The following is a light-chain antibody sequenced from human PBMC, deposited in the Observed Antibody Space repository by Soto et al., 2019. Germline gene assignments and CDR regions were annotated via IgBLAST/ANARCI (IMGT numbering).Light chain of an antibody. V-gene: IGKV1-39*01. CDR3: QQSYSSSPIT. Sequence: DIQMTQSPSSLSASVGDRVTMTCRASETISTFLNWYQHKPGKAPKLLISASSRLQSGVPSRFSGSGAGTDFTLTIDSLRPEDFASDYWQQSYSSSPITFGPGTRLEIK. CDR1: ETISTF. CDR2: ASS. J-gene: IGKJ5*01.